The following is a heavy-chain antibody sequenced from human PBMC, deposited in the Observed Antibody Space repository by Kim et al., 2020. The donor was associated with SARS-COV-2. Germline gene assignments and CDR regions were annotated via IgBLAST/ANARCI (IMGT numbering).Heavy chain of an antibody. CDR1: GRSISSYY. CDR2: IYYSGST. V-gene: IGHV4-59*13. J-gene: IGHJ5*02. D-gene: IGHD3-3*01. CDR3: ARSRFLEWFNNWFDP. Sequence: SETLSLTCTVSGRSISSYYWSWIRQPPGKGLEWIGYIYYSGSTNYNPSLKSRVTVSVDTSKNQFSLKLSSVTAADTAVYYCARSRFLEWFNNWFDPWGQGTLVTVSS.